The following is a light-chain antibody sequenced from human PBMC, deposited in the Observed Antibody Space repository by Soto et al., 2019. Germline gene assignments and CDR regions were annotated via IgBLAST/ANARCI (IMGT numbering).Light chain of an antibody. CDR3: QQYNNAQHGT. J-gene: IGKJ2*02. CDR2: GAS. CDR1: QSVSSN. V-gene: IGKV3-15*01. Sequence: EIVMTQSPATLSVSPGERATLSCRASQSVSSNLAWYQQKPGQAPRLLIYGASTRATGIPARFSGSGSGTEFTLTISSLQSEDFAVYYCQQYNNAQHGTFGQGTKLEIK.